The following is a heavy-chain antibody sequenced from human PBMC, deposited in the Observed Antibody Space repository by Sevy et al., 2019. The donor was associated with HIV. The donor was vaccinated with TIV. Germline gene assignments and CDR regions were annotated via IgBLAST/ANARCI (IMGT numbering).Heavy chain of an antibody. V-gene: IGHV3-21*01. CDR2: ISSSSSYI. CDR3: ARVKDYGDYGAFDI. CDR1: GFSFNSHT. Sequence: GGSLRLSCAGSGFSFNSHTMNWVCQAPGKGLESVSSISSSSSYIYYGDSVKGRFTISRDNAKSSLFLQMNSLRAEDTAIYFCARVKDYGDYGAFDIWGQGTMVTVSS. J-gene: IGHJ3*02. D-gene: IGHD4-17*01.